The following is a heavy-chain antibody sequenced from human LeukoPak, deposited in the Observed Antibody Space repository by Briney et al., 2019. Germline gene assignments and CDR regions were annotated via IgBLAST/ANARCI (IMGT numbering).Heavy chain of an antibody. Sequence: SVKVSCKASGGTFSSYAISWARQAPGQGLEWMGRIIPIFGTANYAQKFQGRVTITTDESTSTAYMELSSLRSEDTAVYYCARGGEWEHFDYWGQGTLVTVSS. V-gene: IGHV1-69*05. D-gene: IGHD1-26*01. CDR3: ARGGEWEHFDY. CDR1: GGTFSSYA. J-gene: IGHJ4*02. CDR2: IIPIFGTA.